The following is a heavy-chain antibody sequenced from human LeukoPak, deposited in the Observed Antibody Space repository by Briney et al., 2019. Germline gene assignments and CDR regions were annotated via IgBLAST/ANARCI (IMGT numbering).Heavy chain of an antibody. D-gene: IGHD2-2*01. CDR2: INEVGNNI. CDR1: GFTFSDHP. J-gene: IGHJ4*02. V-gene: IGHV3-48*01. Sequence: GGSLRLSCSASGFTFSDHPMAWVRQAPGKGLQWLSYINEVGNNIYYSDPVKGRFTISRDNAKNSLFLQMNSLRADDTAVYYCARADTTCWYSLDWGQGTLVTVSS. CDR3: ARADTTCWYSLD.